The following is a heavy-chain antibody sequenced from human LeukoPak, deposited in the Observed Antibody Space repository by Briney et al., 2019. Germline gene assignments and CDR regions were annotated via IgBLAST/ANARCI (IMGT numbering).Heavy chain of an antibody. CDR1: GGSISSDY. CDR3: ARQRFSEWYFDY. CDR2: IYYSGST. J-gene: IGHJ4*02. Sequence: SETLSLTCTVSGGSISSDYWSWIRQPPGKGLEWIGYIYYSGSTNYNPSLKSRVTISVDTSKNHISLRLSSVTAADSAVYYCARQRFSEWYFDYWGQGTLVTVSS. D-gene: IGHD3-3*01. V-gene: IGHV4-59*08.